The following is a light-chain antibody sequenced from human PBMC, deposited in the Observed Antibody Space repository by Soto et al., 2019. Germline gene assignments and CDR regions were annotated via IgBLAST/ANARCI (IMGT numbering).Light chain of an antibody. CDR2: GAS. CDR3: QQYNNWPRT. V-gene: IGKV3-15*01. CDR1: QSISRY. Sequence: EIVLTQSPGTLSLSPWERTTLSCRASQSISRYLAWYQQKPGQAPRLLIYGASTRATGIPARFSGSGSGTEFTLTISSLQSEDFAVYYCQQYNNWPRTFGQGTKVDIK. J-gene: IGKJ1*01.